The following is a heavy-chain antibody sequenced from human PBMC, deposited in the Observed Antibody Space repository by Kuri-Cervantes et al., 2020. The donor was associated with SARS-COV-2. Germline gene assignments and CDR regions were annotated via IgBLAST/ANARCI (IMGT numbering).Heavy chain of an antibody. CDR2: IYHSGST. CDR1: GYSISSGYY. D-gene: IGHD2-2*02. V-gene: IGHV4-38-2*01. CDR3: ATLSHSFLGYCSSTSCYNGDY. Sequence: ESLKISCAVSGYSISSGYYWGWIRQPPGKGLEWIGSIYHSGSTYYNPSLKSRVTISVDRSKNQFSLKLSSVTAADTAVYYCATLSHSFLGYCSSTSCYNGDYWGQGTLVTVSS. J-gene: IGHJ4*02.